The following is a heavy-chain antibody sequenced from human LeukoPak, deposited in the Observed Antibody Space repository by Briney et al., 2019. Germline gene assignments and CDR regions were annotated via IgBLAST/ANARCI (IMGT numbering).Heavy chain of an antibody. V-gene: IGHV1-8*01. D-gene: IGHD3-10*01. CDR1: GYTFTTYD. Sequence: ASVKVSCKASGYTFTTYDIHWVRQASGQGLEWMGWMNPHTGNTGFAQKFQGRVSLTTDTSINTAYMELSNLTSDDSALYLCTRKPFPGNYWGQGSLVTVSS. CDR3: TRKPFPGNY. CDR2: MNPHTGNT. J-gene: IGHJ4*02.